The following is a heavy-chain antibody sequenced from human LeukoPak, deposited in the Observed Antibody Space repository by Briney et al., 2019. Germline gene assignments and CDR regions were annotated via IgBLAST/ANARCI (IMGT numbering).Heavy chain of an antibody. D-gene: IGHD4-11*01. CDR3: ARRVYSNYVFDY. CDR2: IYYSGST. CDR1: GGSISSGGYY. Sequence: SQTLSLTCTVSGGSISSGGYYWSWIRQHPGKGLEWIGYIYYSGSTYYNPSLKGPVTISVDTSKNQFSLKLSSVTAADTAVYYCARRVYSNYVFDYWGQGTLVTVSS. J-gene: IGHJ4*02. V-gene: IGHV4-31*01.